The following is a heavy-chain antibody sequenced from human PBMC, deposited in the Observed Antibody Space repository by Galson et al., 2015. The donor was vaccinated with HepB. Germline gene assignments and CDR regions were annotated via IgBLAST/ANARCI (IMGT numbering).Heavy chain of an antibody. J-gene: IGHJ4*02. D-gene: IGHD2-2*01. CDR2: IIPIFGTA. CDR3: ASLAGDIVVVPAAM. Sequence: SVKVSCKASGGTFSSYAISWVRQAPGQGLEWMGGIIPIFGTANYAQKFQGRVTITADESTSTAYMELSSLRSEDTAVYYCASLAGDIVVVPAAMWGQGTLVTVSS. CDR1: GGTFSSYA. V-gene: IGHV1-69*13.